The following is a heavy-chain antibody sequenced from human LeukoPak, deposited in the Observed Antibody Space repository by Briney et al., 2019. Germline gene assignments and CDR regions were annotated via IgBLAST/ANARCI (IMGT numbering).Heavy chain of an antibody. J-gene: IGHJ4*02. D-gene: IGHD3-10*01. V-gene: IGHV4-59*08. CDR2: IYYSGST. CDR1: GGSISSYY. CDR3: ARHPRSYYGSGELFPFDQ. Sequence: PSETLSVTCTVSGGSISSYYWIWLRQPPGKGLEWIGYIYYSGSTNYNPSLKSRVTISVDTSKNQFSLKLSSVTAADTAVYYCARHPRSYYGSGELFPFDQWGQGTLVTVSS.